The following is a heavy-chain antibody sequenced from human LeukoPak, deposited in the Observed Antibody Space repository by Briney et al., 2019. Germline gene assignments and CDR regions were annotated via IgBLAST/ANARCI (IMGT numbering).Heavy chain of an antibody. CDR2: INPSGGST. D-gene: IGHD4-17*01. CDR1: GYTFTSYY. J-gene: IGHJ5*02. CDR3: ARVVSVTNWFDP. V-gene: IGHV1-46*01. Sequence: ASVKVSCKASGYTFTSYYMHWVRQAPGQGLEWMGIINPSGGSTSYAQKFQGRVTMTRDTSTSTVYMELSRLRSDDTAVYYCARVVSVTNWFDPWGQGTLVTVSS.